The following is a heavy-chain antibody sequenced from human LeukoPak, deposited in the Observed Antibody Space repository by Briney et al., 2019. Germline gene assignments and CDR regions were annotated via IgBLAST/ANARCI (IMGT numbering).Heavy chain of an antibody. J-gene: IGHJ4*02. Sequence: PGGSLRLSRAASGFTFSSYGMHWVRQAPGKGLEWVAVISHDGSDKYYADSVKGRFTISRDNSKNTLYLQMNSLRTDDTAVYYCAKDETNVVVPAAMDYWGQGTLVTVSS. D-gene: IGHD2-2*01. CDR1: GFTFSSYG. CDR2: ISHDGSDK. V-gene: IGHV3-30*18. CDR3: AKDETNVVVPAAMDY.